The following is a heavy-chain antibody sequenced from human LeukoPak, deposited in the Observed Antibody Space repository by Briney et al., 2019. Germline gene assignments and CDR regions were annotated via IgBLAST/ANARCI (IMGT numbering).Heavy chain of an antibody. Sequence: NSSETLSLTCGVYGESFSGDYWSWIRQPPGKGLEWIGEINQSGSTNYIPSLKSRVTISVDTSKNQFSLKLISVTAADTAVYYCAGGRWLQYETWGQGTLVTVSS. CDR2: INQSGST. D-gene: IGHD5-24*01. J-gene: IGHJ5*02. V-gene: IGHV4-34*01. CDR1: GESFSGDY. CDR3: AGGRWLQYET.